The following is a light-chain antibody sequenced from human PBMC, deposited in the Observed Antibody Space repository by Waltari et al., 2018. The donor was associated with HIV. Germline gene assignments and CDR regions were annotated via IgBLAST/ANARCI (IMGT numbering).Light chain of an antibody. CDR3: QSEGSSLRVWV. V-gene: IGLV1-40*01. CDR1: SSNIGAGYD. J-gene: IGLJ3*02. Sequence: QSVLTQPPSVSGAPGQRVTISCTGSSSNIGAGYDVHWYQQFPGTAPKLLIYDNNELPAVVPERLSCSKFGTAASLAISELQGEDDADYYCQSEGSSLRVWVFGRGTKLTVL. CDR2: DNN.